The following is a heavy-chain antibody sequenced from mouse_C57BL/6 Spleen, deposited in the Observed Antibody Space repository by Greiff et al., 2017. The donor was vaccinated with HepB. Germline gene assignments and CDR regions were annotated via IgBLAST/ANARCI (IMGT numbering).Heavy chain of an antibody. CDR3: ARDEEEETAQGSFDY. CDR1: GYTFTEYT. D-gene: IGHD3-2*02. Sequence: VQLQQSGAELVKPGASVKLSCKASGYTFTEYTIHWVKQRSGQGLEWIGWIYPGSGSIKYNERFKDKATLTADKSSSTVYMELSRLTSEDSAVYFCARDEEEETAQGSFDYWGQGTTLTVSS. V-gene: IGHV1-62-2*01. J-gene: IGHJ2*01. CDR2: IYPGSGSI.